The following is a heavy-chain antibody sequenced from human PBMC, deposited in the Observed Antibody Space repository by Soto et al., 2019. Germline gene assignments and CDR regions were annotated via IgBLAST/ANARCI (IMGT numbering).Heavy chain of an antibody. D-gene: IGHD5-12*01. CDR2: INPNSGGT. Sequence: QVQLVQSGAEVKKPGASVKVSCKASGYTFTGYYMHWVRQAPGQGLEWMGWINPNSGGTNYAQKFQGWVTMTRDTYISTAYMELSRLRSDDTAVYYCARGVSPKRWLQFAGSFGYWGQGTLVTVSS. CDR3: ARGVSPKRWLQFAGSFGY. V-gene: IGHV1-2*04. CDR1: GYTFTGYY. J-gene: IGHJ4*02.